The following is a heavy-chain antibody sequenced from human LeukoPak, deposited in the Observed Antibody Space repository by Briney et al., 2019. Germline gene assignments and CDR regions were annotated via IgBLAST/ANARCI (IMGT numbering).Heavy chain of an antibody. CDR1: GGSVNSGSYY. CDR3: ASVYDYVQS. Sequence: SETLSLTCTVSGGSVNSGSYYWIWIRQPPGKGLEWIGYIYYTGTTNCNPSLKSRVTISVDTSRNQFSLKMTSVTAADTAVYYCASVYDYVQSWGQGTLVTVSS. V-gene: IGHV4-61*01. CDR2: IYYTGTT. J-gene: IGHJ4*02. D-gene: IGHD3-16*01.